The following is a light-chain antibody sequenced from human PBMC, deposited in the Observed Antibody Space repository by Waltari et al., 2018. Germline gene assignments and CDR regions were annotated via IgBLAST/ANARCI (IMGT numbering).Light chain of an antibody. Sequence: SYVLTQQPSVSVAPGNTARIICGGNNIGSKSVHWYQQKPGQAPVLVIYDVSDRPSGIPGRFSGSNSGNTATLTISRVEAGDEADYYCQVWESSTDHVVFGGGTKLTVL. V-gene: IGLV3-21*01. CDR3: QVWESSTDHVV. CDR1: NIGSKS. CDR2: DVS. J-gene: IGLJ2*01.